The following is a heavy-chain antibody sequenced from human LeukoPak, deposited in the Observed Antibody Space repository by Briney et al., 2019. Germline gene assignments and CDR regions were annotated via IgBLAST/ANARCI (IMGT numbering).Heavy chain of an antibody. CDR3: ARAVDTAMANDY. D-gene: IGHD5-18*01. V-gene: IGHV3-33*01. CDR1: GFTFSSYG. Sequence: PGGSLRLSCAASGFTFSSYGMHWVRQAPGKGLEWVAVIWYDGSNKYYADSVKGRFTISRDNAKNSLYLQMNSLRAEDTAVYYCARAVDTAMANDYWGQGTLVTVSS. CDR2: IWYDGSNK. J-gene: IGHJ4*02.